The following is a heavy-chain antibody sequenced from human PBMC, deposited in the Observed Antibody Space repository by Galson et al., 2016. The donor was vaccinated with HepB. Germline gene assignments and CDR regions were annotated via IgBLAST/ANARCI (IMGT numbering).Heavy chain of an antibody. CDR1: TFTFRSYA. J-gene: IGHJ4*02. Sequence: CAASTFTFRSYAMNWVRRAPGKGLEWVSGISGSGGNTYYADSVKGRFTISRDNSKKTMDLQMSSLRAEDTAVYYCARATMTKDLDYWGQGTLVSVSS. CDR3: ARATMTKDLDY. D-gene: IGHD1-1*01. CDR2: ISGSGGNT. V-gene: IGHV3-23*01.